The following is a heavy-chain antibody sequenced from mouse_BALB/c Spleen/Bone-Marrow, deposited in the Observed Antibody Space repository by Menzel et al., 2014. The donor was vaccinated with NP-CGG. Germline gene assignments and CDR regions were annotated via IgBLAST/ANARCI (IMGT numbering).Heavy chain of an antibody. V-gene: IGHV1S34*01. D-gene: IGHD4-1*01. J-gene: IGHJ1*01. CDR3: ARGHWDVGYWYFDV. CDR1: GYSFTGYY. CDR2: ISCYNGAT. Sequence: LVKTGASVKISCKASGYSFTGYYMHWVKQSHGKSLEWIGYISCYNGATSYNQKFKGKATFTVDTSSSTAYMQFTSLTSEDSAVFYWARGHWDVGYWYFDVWGAGTTFPVPS.